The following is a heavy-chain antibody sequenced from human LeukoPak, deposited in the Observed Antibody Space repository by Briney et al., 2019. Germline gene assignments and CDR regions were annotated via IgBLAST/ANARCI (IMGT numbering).Heavy chain of an antibody. CDR2: INPSGGSA. V-gene: IGHV1-46*01. J-gene: IGHJ4*02. D-gene: IGHD3-10*01. CDR3: ARDKHFGSGSPEDY. CDR1: GYIFTGYY. Sequence: ASVKVSCKASGYIFTGYYMHWVRQASGQGLEWMGRINPSGGSASYAQKFQGRVTMTRDLTTTTLYMELSSLRSEDTAVYYCARDKHFGSGSPEDYWGQGTLVTVSS.